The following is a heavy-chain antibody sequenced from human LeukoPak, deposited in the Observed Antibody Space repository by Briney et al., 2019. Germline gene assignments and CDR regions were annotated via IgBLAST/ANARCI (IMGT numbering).Heavy chain of an antibody. Sequence: SSETLSHTCTVSGGSISSYYWSCIRHPPGKGLEWIGYIYTSGSTNYNPSLKSRVTISVDTSKNQFSLKLSSVTAADTAVYYCARHCSGCGWFDPWGQGTLVTVSS. V-gene: IGHV4-4*09. CDR1: GGSISSYY. D-gene: IGHD2-15*01. CDR2: IYTSGST. J-gene: IGHJ5*02. CDR3: ARHCSGCGWFDP.